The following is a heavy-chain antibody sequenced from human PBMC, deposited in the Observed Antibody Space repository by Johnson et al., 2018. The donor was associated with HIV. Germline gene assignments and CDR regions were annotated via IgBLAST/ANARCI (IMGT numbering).Heavy chain of an antibody. CDR1: GFTFSSYA. D-gene: IGHD3-22*01. J-gene: IGHJ3*02. V-gene: IGHV3-30-3*01. CDR3: ARDPSYDMAHTDGFDI. CDR2: ISYDGSNK. Sequence: QVQLVESGGGVVQPGRSLRLSCAASGFTFSSYAVHWVRQAPGKGLEWVAIISYDGSNKYYADSVKGRFTISRDTSKDTLYLQMNSLRAEDTAVYYCARDPSYDMAHTDGFDIWGQGTMVTVSS.